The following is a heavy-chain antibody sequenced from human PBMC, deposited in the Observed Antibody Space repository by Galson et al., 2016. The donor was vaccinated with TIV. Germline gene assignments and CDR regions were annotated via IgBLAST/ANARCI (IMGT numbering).Heavy chain of an antibody. CDR2: ILPISGTT. J-gene: IGHJ4*02. D-gene: IGHD2-21*02. CDR3: ARDIPCGGACYFFDD. V-gene: IGHV1-69*05. CDR1: GYTFTSYW. Sequence: QSGAEVKKPGESLKISCKASGYTFTSYWIGWVRQAPGQGLEWMGGILPISGTTNYAQNFQGRLTINTGESTSTVTMELSSLTSKDTAVYFCARDIPCGGACYFFDDWGQGTLVTVSS.